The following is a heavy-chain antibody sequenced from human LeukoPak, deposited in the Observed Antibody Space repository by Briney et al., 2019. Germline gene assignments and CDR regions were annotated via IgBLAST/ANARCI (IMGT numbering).Heavy chain of an antibody. CDR2: INAYNGNT. J-gene: IGHJ6*03. CDR1: GYTFTSYI. CDR3: ARDRHIAAAVYYYYMDV. D-gene: IGHD6-13*01. Sequence: GASVKVSCKASGYTFTSYIISRVRQAPGQGLEWMGWINAYNGNTDYARRVQGRVTMTTDTSTSTAYMELRSLRSDDTAVYYCARDRHIAAAVYYYYMDVWGKGTPVTVSS. V-gene: IGHV1-18*01.